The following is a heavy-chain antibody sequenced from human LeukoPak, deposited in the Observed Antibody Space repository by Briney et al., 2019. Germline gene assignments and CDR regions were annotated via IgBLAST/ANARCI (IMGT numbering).Heavy chain of an antibody. V-gene: IGHV1-69*13. J-gene: IGHJ4*02. CDR1: GGTFSSYA. D-gene: IGHD6-13*01. CDR2: TIPIFGTA. CDR3: AREARAAAGTGFSPLDY. Sequence: ASVKVSCKASGGTFSSYAISWVRQAPGQGLEWMGGTIPIFGTANYAQKFQGRVTITADESTSTAYMELSSLRSEDTAVYYCAREARAAAGTGFSPLDYWGQGTLVTVSS.